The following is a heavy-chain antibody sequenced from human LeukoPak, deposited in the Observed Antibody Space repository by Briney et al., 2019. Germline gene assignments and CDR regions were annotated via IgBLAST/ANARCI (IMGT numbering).Heavy chain of an antibody. Sequence: SETLSLTCTVSGGSISSYYRSWIRQPPGEGLEWIGYIYHTGSTYYNPSLKGRVTISVDRSKNQFPLNLNFVTAADTALYYCARGDGSGSGRWFDPWGQGTLITVSS. CDR1: GGSISSYY. CDR3: ARGDGSGSGRWFDP. D-gene: IGHD3-10*01. CDR2: IYHTGST. V-gene: IGHV4-59*12. J-gene: IGHJ5*02.